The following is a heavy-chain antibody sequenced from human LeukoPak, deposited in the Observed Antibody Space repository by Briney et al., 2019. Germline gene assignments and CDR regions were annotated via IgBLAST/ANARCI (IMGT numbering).Heavy chain of an antibody. J-gene: IGHJ4*02. CDR3: AKAYSSSWYVTRFDY. Sequence: GGSLRLSCAASGFTFDDYAMHWVRQAPGKGLEWVSGISWNSGSIGYADSVKGRFTISRDNAKNSLYLQMNSLRAEDMALYYCAKAYSSSWYVTRFDYWGQGTLVTVSS. CDR2: ISWNSGSI. CDR1: GFTFDDYA. D-gene: IGHD6-13*01. V-gene: IGHV3-9*03.